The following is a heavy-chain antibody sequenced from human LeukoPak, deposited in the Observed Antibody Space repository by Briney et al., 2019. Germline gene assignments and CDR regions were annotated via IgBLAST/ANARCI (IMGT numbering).Heavy chain of an antibody. CDR1: GDSISSGGYY. Sequence: SETLSLTCTVSGDSISSGGYYWSWIRQPAGKPLEWIGRIYTSGSTNYNPSLKSRVTMSVDTSKNQFSLKLSSVTAADTAVYYCARVHRWYDAFDIWGQGTMVTVSS. V-gene: IGHV4-61*02. CDR3: ARVHRWYDAFDI. J-gene: IGHJ3*02. D-gene: IGHD4-23*01. CDR2: IYTSGST.